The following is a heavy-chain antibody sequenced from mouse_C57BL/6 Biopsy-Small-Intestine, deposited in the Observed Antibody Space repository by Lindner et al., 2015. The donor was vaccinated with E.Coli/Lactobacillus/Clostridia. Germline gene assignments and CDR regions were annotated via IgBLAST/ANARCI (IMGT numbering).Heavy chain of an antibody. Sequence: VQLQESGAELVRPGTSVKMSCKASGYTFTNYWIGWAKQRPGHGLEWIGDIYPGGGYTNYNEKFKGKATLTADKSSSTAYMQFSSLTSEDSAIYYCARAYYGYFDYWGQGTTLTVSS. CDR1: GYTFTNYW. V-gene: IGHV1-63*01. J-gene: IGHJ2*01. CDR2: IYPGGGYT. D-gene: IGHD2-10*01. CDR3: ARAYYGYFDY.